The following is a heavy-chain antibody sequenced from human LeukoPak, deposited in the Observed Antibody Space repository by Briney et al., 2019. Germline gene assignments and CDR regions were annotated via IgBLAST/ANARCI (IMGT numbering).Heavy chain of an antibody. D-gene: IGHD3-10*01. Sequence: GGTLRLSCAASGFTFSSYGMSWVRQAPGKGLEWVSAISGSGGSTYYADSVKGRFAISRDNSKNTLYRQMNSLRAEDTAVYYCAKDMYYDSGTYPHPLDYWGQGTLVTVSS. V-gene: IGHV3-23*01. CDR3: AKDMYYDSGTYPHPLDY. CDR2: ISGSGGST. CDR1: GFTFSSYG. J-gene: IGHJ4*02.